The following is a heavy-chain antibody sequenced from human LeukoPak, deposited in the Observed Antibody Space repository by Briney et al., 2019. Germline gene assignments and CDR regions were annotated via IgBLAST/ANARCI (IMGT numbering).Heavy chain of an antibody. Sequence: SETLSLTCAVYGGSFSGYSWSWIRQPPGKGLEWIGEINHSGSTNYNPSLKSRVTISVDTSKNQFSLKLSSVTAADTAVYYCARAPLLRTLPFDYWGQGTLVTVSS. CDR1: GGSFSGYS. J-gene: IGHJ4*02. CDR2: INHSGST. V-gene: IGHV4-34*01. D-gene: IGHD3-22*01. CDR3: ARAPLLRTLPFDY.